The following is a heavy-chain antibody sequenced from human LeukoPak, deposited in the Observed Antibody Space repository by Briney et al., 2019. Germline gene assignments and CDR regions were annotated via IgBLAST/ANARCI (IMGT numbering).Heavy chain of an antibody. D-gene: IGHD3/OR15-3a*01. CDR1: GFTFSSYA. J-gene: IGHJ4*02. Sequence: GGSLRLSCAASGFTFSSYAMSWVRQAPGKGLEWVSGISGSGGSTYYADSVKGRFTISRDNSKNTLYMQMNSLRAEDTAVYYCARGRIGPDYWGQGTLLTVSS. V-gene: IGHV3-23*01. CDR3: ARGRIGPDY. CDR2: ISGSGGST.